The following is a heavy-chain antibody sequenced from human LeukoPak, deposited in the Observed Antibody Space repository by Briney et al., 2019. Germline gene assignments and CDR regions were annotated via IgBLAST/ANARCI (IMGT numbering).Heavy chain of an antibody. CDR2: ISSSSSYI. CDR1: GFTFSNYW. D-gene: IGHD6-13*01. J-gene: IGHJ1*01. CDR3: ARDTGYSSSWYDLPKYFQH. Sequence: GGSLRLSCEGSGFTFSNYWMGWVRQAPGKGLEWVSSISSSSSYIYYADSVKGRFTISRDNAKNSLYLQMNSLRAEDTAVYYCARDTGYSSSWYDLPKYFQHWGQGTLVTVSS. V-gene: IGHV3-21*01.